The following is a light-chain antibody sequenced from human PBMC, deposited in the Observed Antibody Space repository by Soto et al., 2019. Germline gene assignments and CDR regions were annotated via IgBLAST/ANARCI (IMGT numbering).Light chain of an antibody. CDR2: AAS. CDR3: KQSRSFPVT. V-gene: IGKV1-12*01. Sequence: INCRASQDLDRWLAWYQQKPGEAPKVLIFAASSLQSGLPSRFCVGESGTDFSLTIRCLQPEDFATYYCKQSRSFPVTFAGGTKVDIK. CDR1: QDLDRW. J-gene: IGKJ4*01.